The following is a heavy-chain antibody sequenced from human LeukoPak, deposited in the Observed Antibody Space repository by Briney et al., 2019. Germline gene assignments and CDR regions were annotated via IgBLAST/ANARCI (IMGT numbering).Heavy chain of an antibody. CDR1: GGSISSSSYY. CDR3: AASGSYYYYYYYYMDV. J-gene: IGHJ6*03. CDR2: IYYSGST. V-gene: IGHV4-39*07. Sequence: SETLSLTCTVSGGSISSSSYYWGWIRQPPGKGLEWIGSIYYSGSTYYNPSLKSRVTISVDTSKNQFSLKLSSVTAADTAVYYCAASGSYYYYYYYYMDVWGKGTTVTVSS. D-gene: IGHD1-26*01.